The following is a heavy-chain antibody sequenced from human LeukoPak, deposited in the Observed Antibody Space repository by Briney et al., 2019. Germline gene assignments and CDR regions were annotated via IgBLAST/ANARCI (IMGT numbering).Heavy chain of an antibody. J-gene: IGHJ4*02. CDR2: ISYDGSNK. V-gene: IGHV3-30*04. Sequence: GGSLRLSCAASGFTFSSYAMHWVRQAPGKGLEWVAVISYDGSNKYYADSVKGRLTISRDNSKNTLYLQMNSLRAEDTAVYYCARDPVRHYDILTGYYPPVYYFDYWGQGTLVTVSS. CDR1: GFTFSSYA. D-gene: IGHD3-9*01. CDR3: ARDPVRHYDILTGYYPPVYYFDY.